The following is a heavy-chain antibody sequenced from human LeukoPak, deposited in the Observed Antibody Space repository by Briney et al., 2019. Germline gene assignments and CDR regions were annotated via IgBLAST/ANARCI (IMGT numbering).Heavy chain of an antibody. CDR3: ARHERSVTTFSAFDI. J-gene: IGHJ3*02. CDR2: SYHSGST. CDR1: GCSISSSNW. Sequence: SETLSLTCAVSGCSISSSNWWSWVRQPPGKGLEWIGESYHSGSTNYNPSLKSRVTISVDTSKNQFSLKLSSVTAADTAVYYCARHERSVTTFSAFDIWGQGTMVTVSS. V-gene: IGHV4-4*02. D-gene: IGHD4-17*01.